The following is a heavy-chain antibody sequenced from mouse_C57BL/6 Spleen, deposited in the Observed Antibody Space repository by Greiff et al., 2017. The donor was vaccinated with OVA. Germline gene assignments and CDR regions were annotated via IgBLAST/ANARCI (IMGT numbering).Heavy chain of an antibody. CDR3: ARYPGGYPYYFDY. D-gene: IGHD1-1*02. Sequence: VQLQQSGAELMKPGASVKLSCKATGYTFTGYWIEWVKQRPGHGLEWIGEILPGSGGTNYNEKFKGKATFTVDKSSNTAYMQLSSLTTADSAICDCARYPGGYPYYFDYWGKGTTLTVSS. CDR2: ILPGSGGT. J-gene: IGHJ2*01. CDR1: GYTFTGYW. V-gene: IGHV1-9*01.